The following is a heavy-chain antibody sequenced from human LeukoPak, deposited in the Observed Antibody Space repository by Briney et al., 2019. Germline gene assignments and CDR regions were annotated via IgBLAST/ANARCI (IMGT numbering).Heavy chain of an antibody. Sequence: GESLKISCKGSGYSFTSYWIGWVRQMPGKGLEWMGIIYPGDPDTRYSPSFQGQVTISADKSISTAYLQWSSLKASDTAMYYCARLRRVQQPPYGMDVWGQGTTVTVSS. CDR2: IYPGDPDT. CDR1: GYSFTSYW. D-gene: IGHD6-13*01. J-gene: IGHJ6*02. V-gene: IGHV5-51*01. CDR3: ARLRRVQQPPYGMDV.